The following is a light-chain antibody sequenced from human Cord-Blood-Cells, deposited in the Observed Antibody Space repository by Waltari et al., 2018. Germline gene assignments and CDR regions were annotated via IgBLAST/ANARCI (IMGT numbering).Light chain of an antibody. V-gene: IGLV3-1*01. CDR3: QAWDSSTVV. CDR1: KLGDKY. Sequence: SYELTQPPSVSVSPGQTASITCSGDKLGDKYACWYQQKPGQSPVLVIYQDSKRPSGIPGRFPGSYSGNPATLTISGTQAMDEADYYCQAWDSSTVVFGGGTKLTVL. J-gene: IGLJ2*01. CDR2: QDS.